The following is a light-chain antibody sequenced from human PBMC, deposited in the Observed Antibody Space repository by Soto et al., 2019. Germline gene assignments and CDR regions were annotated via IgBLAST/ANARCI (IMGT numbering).Light chain of an antibody. CDR3: CSYAGSNMGV. Sequence: QSALTQPPSASGSPGQSVAISCTGTTSDIGGYNYVSWYQIHPGKAPKLIIYEVSKRPSGVPDRFSGSKSDNTASLIVSGLQAEDEADYYCCSYAGSNMGVFGGGTKLTVL. J-gene: IGLJ2*01. CDR2: EVS. V-gene: IGLV2-8*01. CDR1: TSDIGGYNY.